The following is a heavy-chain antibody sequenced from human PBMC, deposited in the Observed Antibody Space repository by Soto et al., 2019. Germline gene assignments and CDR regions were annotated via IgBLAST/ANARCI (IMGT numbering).Heavy chain of an antibody. CDR3: AYRDYFDSGGYATLFDY. D-gene: IGHD3-22*01. V-gene: IGHV3-23*01. CDR1: GFTFSTYA. Sequence: EVQLLESGGGLVPPGGSLRLSCAASGFTFSTYAMAWVRQAPGHGLEWVSGISGSGGRIYYADSVQGRFTISRDNSKNTLYVQMNSLSVEDTAVYYCAYRDYFDSGGYATLFDYWGEGTLVTVSS. J-gene: IGHJ4*02. CDR2: ISGSGGRI.